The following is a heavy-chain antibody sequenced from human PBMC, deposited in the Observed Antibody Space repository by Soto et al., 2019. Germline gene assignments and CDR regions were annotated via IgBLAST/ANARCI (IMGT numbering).Heavy chain of an antibody. CDR3: ARGSSSKVGTTGWFDP. CDR1: GGSFSSYA. J-gene: IGHJ5*02. D-gene: IGHD1-26*01. CDR2: IIPSFGTP. Sequence: QVQLVQSGDEVKKPGSSVKVSCKASGGSFSSYAFSWVRQAPGQGLEWMGGIIPSFGTPNYAQRFQGRVTISADESTTTVYMDLRRLRSEDTDVYYCARGSSSKVGTTGWFDPWGQGTLVTVSS. V-gene: IGHV1-69*01.